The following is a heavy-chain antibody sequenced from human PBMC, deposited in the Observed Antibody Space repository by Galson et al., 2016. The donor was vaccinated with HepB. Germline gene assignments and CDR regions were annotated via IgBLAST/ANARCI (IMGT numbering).Heavy chain of an antibody. CDR3: ARERTLGSYPFYYYYGLDV. Sequence: SLRLSCAASGFTFSSYWMHWVRQAPGKGLVWVSHINSDGSITKYADSVKGRFASSRDNAKNTLYLQMNSLRAEDTAVYYCARERTLGSYPFYYYYGLDVWGQGTTVTVSS. CDR2: INSDGSIT. D-gene: IGHD1-26*01. J-gene: IGHJ6*02. V-gene: IGHV3-74*03. CDR1: GFTFSSYW.